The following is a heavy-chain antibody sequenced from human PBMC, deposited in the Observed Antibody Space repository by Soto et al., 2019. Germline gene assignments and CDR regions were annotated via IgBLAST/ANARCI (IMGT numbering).Heavy chain of an antibody. D-gene: IGHD5-12*01. CDR3: ASAPFGYSGSDSTGFDP. CDR2: IYPGDSDT. J-gene: IGHJ5*02. CDR1: GYSFTSYW. Sequence: PGESLKISCKGSGYSFTSYWIGWVRQMPGKGLEWMGIIYPGDSDTRYSPSFQGQVTISADKSISTAYLQWSSLKASDTAMYYCASAPFGYSGSDSTGFDPGAQEPLLPVSS. V-gene: IGHV5-51*01.